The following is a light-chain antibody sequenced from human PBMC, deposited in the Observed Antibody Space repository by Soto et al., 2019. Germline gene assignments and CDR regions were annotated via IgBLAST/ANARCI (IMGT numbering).Light chain of an antibody. CDR3: QHLDTNWP. CDR2: DAS. CDR1: HNIAKW. Sequence: IQMTQSPSTLSASVGDSVTITCRASHNIAKWLAWYQQKPGRAPRLLIYDASTLQTGVPSRFSGSGSGTEFTLTITGPRPDDFATYYCQHLDTNWPFGQGTKVDIK. J-gene: IGKJ1*01. V-gene: IGKV1-5*01.